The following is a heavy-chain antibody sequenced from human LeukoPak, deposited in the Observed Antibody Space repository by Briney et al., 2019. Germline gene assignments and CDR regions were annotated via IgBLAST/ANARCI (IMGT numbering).Heavy chain of an antibody. CDR3: ARDRGSGDSFDL. V-gene: IGHV3-33*01. CDR2: IWFDGSNQ. J-gene: IGHJ3*01. Sequence: GGSLTLSCAASGFTLSTYGMHWVRQAPGKGLEWVAVIWFDGSNQYYVDSVRGRFSISRDNSKNTLYMQMNTLRAEDTGVYYCARDRGSGDSFDLWGQGAMVTVSS. D-gene: IGHD6-19*01. CDR1: GFTLSTYG.